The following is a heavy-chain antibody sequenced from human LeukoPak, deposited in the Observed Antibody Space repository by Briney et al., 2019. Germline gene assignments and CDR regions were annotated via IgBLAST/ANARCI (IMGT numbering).Heavy chain of an antibody. CDR3: AKDLSMAVTGSPFDY. CDR1: GFTFSSFA. D-gene: IGHD6-19*01. Sequence: GGSLRLSCAASGFTFSSFAMSWVRRAPGKGLERVSTISGSSASTYYADSVQGRFTVSRDNSKSTLFLQMNSLRAEDTAIYYCAKDLSMAVTGSPFDYWGQGTLVTVAS. J-gene: IGHJ4*02. CDR2: ISGSSAST. V-gene: IGHV3-23*01.